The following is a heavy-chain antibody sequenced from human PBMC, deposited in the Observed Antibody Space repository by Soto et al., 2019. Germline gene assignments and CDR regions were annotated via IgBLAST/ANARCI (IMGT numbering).Heavy chain of an antibody. J-gene: IGHJ6*02. CDR1: GDSVSSNSAA. V-gene: IGHV6-1*01. CDR2: AYYRSQWYY. Sequence: PSQTLSLTCAISGDSVSSNSAAWNWIRQSPSRGLEWLGRAYYRSQWYYDSAVSVRSRITVIPDTSKNQFSLKLSSVTAADTAVYYCASPGYSYGRDYYGMDVWGQGTTVTVSS. CDR3: ASPGYSYGRDYYGMDV. D-gene: IGHD5-18*01.